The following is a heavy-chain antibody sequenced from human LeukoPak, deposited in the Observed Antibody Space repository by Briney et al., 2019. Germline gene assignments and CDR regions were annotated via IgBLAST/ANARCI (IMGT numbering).Heavy chain of an antibody. CDR2: IIPILGIA. CDR1: GGTFSSYA. CDR3: AREVYYDSSGLDY. V-gene: IGHV1-69*04. D-gene: IGHD3-22*01. Sequence: GSSVKVSCKASGGTFSSYAISWVRQAPGQGLEWMGRIIPILGIANYAQKFQGRVTITADKSTSTAYMELSSLRSEDTAVYYCAREVYYDSSGLDYWGQGTLVTVSS. J-gene: IGHJ4*02.